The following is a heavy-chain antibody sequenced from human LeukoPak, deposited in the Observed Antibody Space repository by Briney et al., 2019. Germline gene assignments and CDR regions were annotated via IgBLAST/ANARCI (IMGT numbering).Heavy chain of an antibody. CDR1: GFIFRNYG. CDR2: IYSDGSNK. D-gene: IGHD3-22*01. Sequence: PERSLRLSCGASGFIFRNYGMHWVRQAPGKGLQWVAVIYSDGSNKNTADSVRGRFTISRDNSQNALYLQMNSLRAEDTAVYHCARGNYYDRSGLDYWGQGTLVTVSS. CDR3: ARGNYYDRSGLDY. J-gene: IGHJ4*02. V-gene: IGHV3-33*01.